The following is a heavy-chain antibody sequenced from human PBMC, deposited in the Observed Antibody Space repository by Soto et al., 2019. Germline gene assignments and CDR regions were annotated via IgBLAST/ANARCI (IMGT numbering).Heavy chain of an antibody. D-gene: IGHD5-18*01. Sequence: SGTLSLTCAVSGGSISSGGYSWSWIRQPPGKGLEWIGYIYHSGSTYYNPSLKSRVTISVDTSKNQFSLKLSSVTAADTAVYYCAKNGYSYGFKSGFWFDPRGQGTLVTVSS. CDR3: AKNGYSYGFKSGFWFDP. V-gene: IGHV4-30-2*05. J-gene: IGHJ5*02. CDR1: GGSISSGGYS. CDR2: IYHSGST.